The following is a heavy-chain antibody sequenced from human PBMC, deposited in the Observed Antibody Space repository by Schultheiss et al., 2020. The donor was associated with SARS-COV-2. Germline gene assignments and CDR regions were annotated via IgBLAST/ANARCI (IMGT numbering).Heavy chain of an antibody. D-gene: IGHD4-17*01. CDR1: GYTFTGYY. J-gene: IGHJ5*02. V-gene: IGHV1-2*06. CDR3: ARAGRGTVPNAGWFDP. CDR2: INPNSGGT. Sequence: ASVKVSCKASGYTFTGYYMHWVRQAPGQGLEWMGRINPNSGGTNYAQKFQDRVTMTRDTSISTAYMELSRLRSDDTAVYYCARAGRGTVPNAGWFDPWGQGTLVTVSS.